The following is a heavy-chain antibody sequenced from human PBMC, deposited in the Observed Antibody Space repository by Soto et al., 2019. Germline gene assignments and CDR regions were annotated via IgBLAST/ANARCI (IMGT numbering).Heavy chain of an antibody. CDR2: INHSGST. J-gene: IGHJ6*02. Sequence: SETLSLTCAVYGGSFSGYYWSWIRQPPGKGLEWIGEINHSGSTNYNPSLKSRVTISVDTSKNQFSLKLSSMTAADTAVYYCAILNCYCVSTKCHGYYGMDVWGQGTTVTVSS. CDR1: GGSFSGYY. V-gene: IGHV4-34*01. D-gene: IGHD2-2*01. CDR3: AILNCYCVSTKCHGYYGMDV.